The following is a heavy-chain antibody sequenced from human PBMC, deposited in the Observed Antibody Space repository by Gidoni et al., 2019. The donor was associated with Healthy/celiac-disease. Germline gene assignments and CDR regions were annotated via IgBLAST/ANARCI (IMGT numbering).Heavy chain of an antibody. D-gene: IGHD2-2*01. CDR3: ARGGVVPAARSYYFDY. Sequence: QVQLVQSGAEVKKPGSSVKVSCKASGGTFSSYAISWVRQAPGQGLEWMGGIIPIFGTANYAQKFQGRVTITADKSTSTAYMELSSLRFEDTAVYYCARGGVVPAARSYYFDYWGQGTLVTVSS. CDR2: IIPIFGTA. J-gene: IGHJ4*02. V-gene: IGHV1-69*06. CDR1: GGTFSSYA.